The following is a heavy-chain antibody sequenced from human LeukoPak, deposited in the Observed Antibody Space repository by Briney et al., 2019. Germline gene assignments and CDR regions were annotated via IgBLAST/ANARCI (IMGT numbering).Heavy chain of an antibody. CDR3: ARVRDYADY. CDR2: INRDGTTT. D-gene: IGHD4-17*01. J-gene: IGHJ4*02. Sequence: PGGSLRLSCVASGFTFRRYWMHWVRQAPGKGLVWVSRINRDGTTTTYADSVKGRFTISRDNAKNTLYLQMNSLRAEDTAVYYCARVRDYADYWGQGTLVTVSS. CDR1: GFTFRRYW. V-gene: IGHV3-74*01.